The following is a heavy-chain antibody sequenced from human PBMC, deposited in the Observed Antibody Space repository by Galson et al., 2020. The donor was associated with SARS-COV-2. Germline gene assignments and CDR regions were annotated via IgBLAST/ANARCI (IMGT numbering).Heavy chain of an antibody. V-gene: IGHV1-2*06. CDR3: ARDGPYSSGWYYVDY. D-gene: IGHD6-19*01. CDR2: INPNSGGT. J-gene: IGHJ4*02. CDR1: GYTFTGYY. Sequence: ASVKVSCKASGYTFTGYYMHWVRQAPGQGLEWMGRINPNSGGTNYAQKFQGRVTMTRDTSISTAYMELSRLRSDDTAVYYCARDGPYSSGWYYVDYWGQGTLVTVSS.